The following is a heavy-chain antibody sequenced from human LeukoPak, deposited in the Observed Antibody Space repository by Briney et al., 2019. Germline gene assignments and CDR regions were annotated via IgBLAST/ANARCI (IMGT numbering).Heavy chain of an antibody. V-gene: IGHV4-4*07. J-gene: IGHJ6*02. CDR3: ARGSGSYYYYYGMDV. CDR2: THSNGRT. D-gene: IGHD1-14*01. Sequence: SETLSLTCSVSGGSISSHYWSWIRQPAGKGLEWIGRTHSNGRTNYNASLKSRVTMSVDTSKNQFSLKLNSVTAAGTAVHYCARGSGSYYYYYGMDVWGQGTTVTVSS. CDR1: GGSISSHY.